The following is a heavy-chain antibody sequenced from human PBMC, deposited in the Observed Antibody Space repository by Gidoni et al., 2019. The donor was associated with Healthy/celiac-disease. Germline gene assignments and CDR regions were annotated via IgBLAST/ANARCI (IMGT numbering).Heavy chain of an antibody. V-gene: IGHV4-39*01. D-gene: IGHD3-10*01. CDR3: ARHAEDYYGSGSYYPPRLGMDV. J-gene: IGHJ6*02. Sequence: QLQLQESGPGLVKPSETLSLTCTVSGGSISSSSYYWGWIRQPPGKGLEWIGSIYYSGSTYYNPSLKSRVTISVDTSKNQFSLKLSSVTAADTAVYYCARHAEDYYGSGSYYPPRLGMDVWGQGTTVTVSS. CDR2: IYYSGST. CDR1: GGSISSSSYY.